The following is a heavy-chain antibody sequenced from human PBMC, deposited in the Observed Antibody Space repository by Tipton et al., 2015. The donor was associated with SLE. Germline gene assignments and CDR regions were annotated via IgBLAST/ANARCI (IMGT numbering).Heavy chain of an antibody. V-gene: IGHV4-61*01. Sequence: TLSLTCTVSGGSVSSGSYYWSWIRQPPGKGLEWIGYIYYSGSTNYNPSLKSRVTISVDTSKNQFSLKLSSVTAADTAVYYCARDRLGIGGYYFDYWGQGTLVTVSS. D-gene: IGHD7-27*01. CDR2: IYYSGST. CDR1: GGSVSSGSYY. CDR3: ARDRLGIGGYYFDY. J-gene: IGHJ4*02.